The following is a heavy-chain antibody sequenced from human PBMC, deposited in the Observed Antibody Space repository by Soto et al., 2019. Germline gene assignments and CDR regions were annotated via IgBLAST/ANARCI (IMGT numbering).Heavy chain of an antibody. CDR3: ASDTASLFGVRHMAV. J-gene: IGHJ6*03. V-gene: IGHV1-3*01. CDR2: INAGNGNT. Sequence: QVQLVQSGAEVKKPGASVKVSCKASGYTFTSYAMHWVRQTPGQRLEWMGWINAGNGNTKYSQKFQGRVTITRDTSASTAYMELSSLRSEDTAVYYCASDTASLFGVRHMAVWGKGTTVTVS. D-gene: IGHD3-3*01. CDR1: GYTFTSYA.